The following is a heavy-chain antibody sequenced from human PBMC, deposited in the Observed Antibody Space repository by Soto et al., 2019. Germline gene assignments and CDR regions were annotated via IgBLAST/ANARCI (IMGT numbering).Heavy chain of an antibody. CDR1: GFTFSSYA. CDR3: ARDSDQDY. CDR2: ISYDGSNK. V-gene: IGHV3-30*04. J-gene: IGHJ4*02. Sequence: GGSLRLSCAASGFTFSSYAMHWVRQAPGKGLEWVAVISYDGSNKSYADSVKGRFTISRDNSKNTLYLQMNSRRAEDTAVYYCARDSDQDYWGQGTLVTVSS. D-gene: IGHD2-2*01.